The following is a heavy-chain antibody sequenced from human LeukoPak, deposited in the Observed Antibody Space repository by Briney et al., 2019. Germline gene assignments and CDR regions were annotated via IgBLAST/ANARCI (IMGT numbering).Heavy chain of an antibody. CDR1: GFTFSSYW. CDR2: INWNGGST. D-gene: IGHD3-22*01. V-gene: IGHV3-20*01. CDR3: ARKDYDSSGYYFDY. J-gene: IGHJ4*02. Sequence: PGGSLRLSCAASGFTFSSYWMSWVRQAPGKGLEWVSGINWNGGSTGYADSVKGRFTISRDNAKNSLYLQMNSLRAEDTALYHCARKDYDSSGYYFDYWGQGTLVTVSS.